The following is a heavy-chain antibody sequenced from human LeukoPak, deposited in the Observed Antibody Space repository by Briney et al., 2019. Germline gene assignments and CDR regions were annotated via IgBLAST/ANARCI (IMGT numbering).Heavy chain of an antibody. CDR2: IYYRGTN. Sequence: SETLSLTCTVSGDSIDSHYWSWIRQPPGKGLEWIGYIYYRGTNSYNPFLKSRVTISVDTSKNQFSLKLNSVTAADTAVYYCARLPRYGGYDHFDYWGQGILVIVSS. CDR1: GDSIDSHY. J-gene: IGHJ4*02. CDR3: ARLPRYGGYDHFDY. V-gene: IGHV4-59*11. D-gene: IGHD5-12*01.